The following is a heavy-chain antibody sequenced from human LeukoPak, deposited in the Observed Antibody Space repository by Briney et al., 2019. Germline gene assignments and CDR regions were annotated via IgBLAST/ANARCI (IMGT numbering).Heavy chain of an antibody. CDR2: IIPIFGTA. J-gene: IGHJ5*02. V-gene: IGHV1-69*05. D-gene: IGHD3-3*01. CDR1: GGTFSSYA. Sequence: ASVKVSCKASGGTFSSYAISWVGQAPGQGLEWMGGIIPIFGTANYAQKFQGRVTITTDESTSTAYMELSSLRSEDTAVYYCARDMSRTYYDFSVRWFDPWGQGTLVTVSS. CDR3: ARDMSRTYYDFSVRWFDP.